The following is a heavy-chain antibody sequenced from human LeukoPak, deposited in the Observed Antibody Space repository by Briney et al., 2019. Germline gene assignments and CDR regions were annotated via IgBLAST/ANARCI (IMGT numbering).Heavy chain of an antibody. CDR3: ARETNYYDSARMDFDY. V-gene: IGHV3-7*01. CDR2: IKQDGSEK. D-gene: IGHD3-22*01. CDR1: GFTFSSYW. Sequence: GGSLRLSCAASGFTFSSYWMSWVRQAPGKGLEWVANIKQDGSEKYYVDSVKGRFTISRDNAKNSLYLQMNSLRAEDTAVYYCARETNYYDSARMDFDYWGQGTLVTVSS. J-gene: IGHJ4*02.